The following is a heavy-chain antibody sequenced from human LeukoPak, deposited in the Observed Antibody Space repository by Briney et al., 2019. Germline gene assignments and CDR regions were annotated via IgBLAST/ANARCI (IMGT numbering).Heavy chain of an antibody. CDR1: GFTFSSYG. D-gene: IGHD5-18*01. J-gene: IGHJ6*02. CDR3: ARATAHYYYYAMDV. CDR2: IWYDGSNK. V-gene: IGHV3-33*01. Sequence: EGSLRLSCAASGFTFSSYGMHWVRQAPGKGLEWVAVIWYDGSNKYYADSVKGRFTISRDNSKNTLYLQMNSLRAEDTAVYYCARATAHYYYYAMDVWGQGTTVPLSS.